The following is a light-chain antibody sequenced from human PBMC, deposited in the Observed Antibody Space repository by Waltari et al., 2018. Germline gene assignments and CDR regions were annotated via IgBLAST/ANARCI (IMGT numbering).Light chain of an antibody. CDR2: AAS. CDR1: QKIRTH. V-gene: IGKV1-39*01. Sequence: DIQMTQSPSSLSASVGDPVTVTCRASQKIRTHLNWYQQKPATAPKLLIYAASTLHRGVPSRFSGSGSGTDFTLTVTNLQPDDFAIYFCQQSFSSPWTFGQGTRV. CDR3: QQSFSSPWT. J-gene: IGKJ1*01.